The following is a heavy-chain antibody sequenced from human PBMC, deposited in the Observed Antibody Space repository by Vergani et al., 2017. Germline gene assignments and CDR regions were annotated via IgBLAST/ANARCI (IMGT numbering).Heavy chain of an antibody. CDR3: ARLSGSGFSAGPEY. CDR2: VYRDGSA. CDR1: GYSIDIGYY. J-gene: IGHJ4*02. Sequence: QVQLQESGPRQVRPSETLSLSCAVSGYSIDIGYYWAWIRQSPEKGLEWIATVYRDGSAYYNSSLQNRVTISVDKAQNHFSLELHSATASDTAVYYCARLSGSGFSAGPEYWGPGTLVTVSS. V-gene: IGHV4-38-2*01. D-gene: IGHD5-12*01.